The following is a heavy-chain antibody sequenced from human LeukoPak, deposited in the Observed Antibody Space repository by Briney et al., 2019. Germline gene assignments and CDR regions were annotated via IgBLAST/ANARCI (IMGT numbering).Heavy chain of an antibody. CDR2: INPNSGGT. CDR1: GYTFTGYY. V-gene: IGHV1-2*02. J-gene: IGHJ4*02. D-gene: IGHD6-6*01. Sequence: ASVNVPCKASGYTFTGYYMHWVRQAPGQGLEWMGWINPNSGGTNYTQKFQGRVTMTRDTSISTAYMELSRLRSDDTAVYYCASASDSSSIDYWGQGTLVTVSS. CDR3: ASASDSSSIDY.